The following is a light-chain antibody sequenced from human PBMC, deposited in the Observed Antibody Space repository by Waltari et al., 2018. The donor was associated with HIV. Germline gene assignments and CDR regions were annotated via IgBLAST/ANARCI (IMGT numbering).Light chain of an antibody. CDR1: NIGDKS. V-gene: IGLV3-21*01. J-gene: IGLJ1*01. CDR2: SDS. CDR3: QVWDSNSDHYV. Sequence: SYVLTQPPSVSVAPGKTATITCGGNNIGDKSVHWYQQKSGQAPVLVIYSDSARPSGLPGRFSGSNSGNTATLTISRVEAGDDADYYGQVWDSNSDHYVFGTGTKVTVL.